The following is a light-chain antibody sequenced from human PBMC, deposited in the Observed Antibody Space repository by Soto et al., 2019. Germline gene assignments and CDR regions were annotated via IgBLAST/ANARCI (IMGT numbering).Light chain of an antibody. CDR3: QQYNSYSTWT. CDR2: KAS. CDR1: QSISRY. Sequence: DIQMTQSPSTLSASVGDSVTITCRASQSISRYLAWYQQKAGKAPELLIYKASSLQSGVPSRFSGSGSETEFTLTISGLQPDDFATYYCQQYNSYSTWTFGQGTKVEIK. J-gene: IGKJ1*01. V-gene: IGKV1-5*03.